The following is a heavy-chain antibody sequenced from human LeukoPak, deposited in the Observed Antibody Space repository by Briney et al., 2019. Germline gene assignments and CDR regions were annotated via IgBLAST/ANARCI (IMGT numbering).Heavy chain of an antibody. J-gene: IGHJ5*02. CDR3: ARAPRYCSGGSCSWFDP. V-gene: IGHV4-30-4*01. D-gene: IGHD2-15*01. CDR2: IYYSGST. Sequence: SETLSLTCTVSGGSISSYYWSWIRQPPGKGLEWIGYIYYSGSTYYNPSLKSRVTISVDTSKNQFSLKLSSVTAADTAVYYCARAPRYCSGGSCSWFDPWGQGTLVTVSS. CDR1: GGSISSYY.